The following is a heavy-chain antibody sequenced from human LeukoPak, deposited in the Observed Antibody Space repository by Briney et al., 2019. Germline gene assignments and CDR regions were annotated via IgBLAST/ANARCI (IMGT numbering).Heavy chain of an antibody. V-gene: IGHV7-4-1*02. CDR2: INTNTGNP. D-gene: IGHD3-22*01. CDR1: GYTFTSYA. J-gene: IGHJ4*02. CDR3: AAAWDPPSSGYYTATDY. Sequence: ASVKVSCKASGYTFTSYAMNWVRQAPGQGLEWMGWINTNTGNPTYAQGFTGRFVFSLDTSVSTAYLQISSLKAEDTAVYYCAAAWDPPSSGYYTATDYWGQGTLVTVSS.